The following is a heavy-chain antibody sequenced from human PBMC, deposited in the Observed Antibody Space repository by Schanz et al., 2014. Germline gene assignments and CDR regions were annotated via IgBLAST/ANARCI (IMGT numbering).Heavy chain of an antibody. D-gene: IGHD4-17*01. CDR1: GFSLNTYG. CDR3: ARARFDYGEVDY. Sequence: QAQLMESGGGVVQPGTSLILSCSVSGFSLNTYGIHWFRQPAGKGLEWVAVIWNNGVTKYYADSVRGRFTISRDRFQNTLYLRMSSLRAEDTAGYYCARARFDYGEVDYWGQGTLVTVSS. J-gene: IGHJ4*02. V-gene: IGHV3-33*01. CDR2: IWNNGVTK.